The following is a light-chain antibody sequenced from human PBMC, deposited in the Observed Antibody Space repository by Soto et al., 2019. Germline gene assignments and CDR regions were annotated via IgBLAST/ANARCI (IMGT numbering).Light chain of an antibody. CDR1: SSDVGSYKF. CDR3: CSYAGSSTLV. CDR2: EGS. Sequence: QSVLTQPASVSGSPGQSITISCTGTSSDVGSYKFVSWYQQHPGKAPKLMIYEGSKRPSGVSNRCAGSKSGNTASLTISGLQAEDEADYYCCSYAGSSTLVFGGGTKRTVL. V-gene: IGLV2-23*01. J-gene: IGLJ2*01.